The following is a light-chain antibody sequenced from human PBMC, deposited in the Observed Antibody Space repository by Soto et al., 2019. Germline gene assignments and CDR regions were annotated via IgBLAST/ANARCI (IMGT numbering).Light chain of an antibody. CDR3: QQYNSYPLT. V-gene: IGKV1-5*01. CDR1: QNSSRW. CDR2: DAS. J-gene: IGKJ1*01. Sequence: DIQMTQSPSTLSASVGDRVTITCRASQNSSRWLAWYQQKPGKAPNLLIYDASTVKTGVPSRFSGSGSGTEFTLTINSLQPDDVATYYCQQYNSYPLTVGQGTKVEIK.